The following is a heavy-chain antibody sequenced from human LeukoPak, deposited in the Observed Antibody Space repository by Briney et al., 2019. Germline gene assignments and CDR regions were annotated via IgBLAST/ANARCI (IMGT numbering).Heavy chain of an antibody. CDR3: AREGSGWDTGDFDY. D-gene: IGHD1-26*01. CDR2: TRNKANSYTT. Sequence: GGSLRLSCAASGFTFSDHYMDWVRQAPGKGLERVGRTRNKANSYTTEYAASVKGRFTISRDDSKNSLYLQMNSLKTEDTAVYYCAREGSGWDTGDFDYWGQGTLVTVSS. CDR1: GFTFSDHY. V-gene: IGHV3-72*01. J-gene: IGHJ4*02.